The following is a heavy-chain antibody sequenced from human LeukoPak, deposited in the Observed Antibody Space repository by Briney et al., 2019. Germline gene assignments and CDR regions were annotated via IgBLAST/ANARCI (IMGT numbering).Heavy chain of an antibody. V-gene: IGHV3-23*01. Sequence: PGGSLRLSCAASGFTFSSYAMRWVRQAPGKGLEWVSAISGSGGSTYYADSVKGRFTISRDNAKNTLYLQMNSLRVEDTAVYYFAKDSIGTSGTGYFDYWGQGTLVTVSS. CDR3: AKDSIGTSGTGYFDY. J-gene: IGHJ4*02. D-gene: IGHD1-1*01. CDR1: GFTFSSYA. CDR2: ISGSGGST.